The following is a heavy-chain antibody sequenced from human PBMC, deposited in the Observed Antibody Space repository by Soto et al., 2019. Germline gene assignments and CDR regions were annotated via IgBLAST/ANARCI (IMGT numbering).Heavy chain of an antibody. CDR1: GYTFSSYT. J-gene: IGHJ4*02. V-gene: IGHV1-18*01. CDR2: ISAYNGNT. Sequence: QVQLVQSGAEVKKSGASVKVSCKASGYTFSSYTISWVRQAPGQGLEWMGWISAYNGNTKYAQKLQDRVTMTTDTSTNTAYMELRSLRSDDTAGYYCARDSPPFDYWGQGTLVTVSS. CDR3: ARDSPPFDY.